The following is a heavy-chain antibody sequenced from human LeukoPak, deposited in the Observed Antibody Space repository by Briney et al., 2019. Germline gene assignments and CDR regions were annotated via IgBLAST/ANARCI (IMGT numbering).Heavy chain of an antibody. CDR3: AREAGKVLLWFGETPIGNYYYYGMDV. V-gene: IGHV1-18*01. CDR1: GYTFTSYG. Sequence: ASVKVSCKASGYTFTSYGISWVRQAPGQGLEWMGWISAYNGNTNYAQKLQGRVTMTTDTSTSTAYMELRSLRSDDTAVYYCAREAGKVLLWFGETPIGNYYYYGMDVWGQGTTVTVSS. D-gene: IGHD3-10*01. CDR2: ISAYNGNT. J-gene: IGHJ6*02.